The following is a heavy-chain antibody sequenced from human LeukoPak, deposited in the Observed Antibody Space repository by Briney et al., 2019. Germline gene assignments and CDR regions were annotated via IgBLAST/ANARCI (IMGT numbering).Heavy chain of an antibody. J-gene: IGHJ4*02. Sequence: PGGSLRLSCAASGFTFSCYWMSWVRQAPGKGLEWVANIKQDGSEKYYVDSVKGRFTISRDNAKNSLYLQMNSLRAEDTAVYYCARDEGSWYMSGPYYFDYWGQGTLVTVSS. CDR2: IKQDGSEK. D-gene: IGHD6-13*01. V-gene: IGHV3-7*01. CDR3: ARDEGSWYMSGPYYFDY. CDR1: GFTFSCYW.